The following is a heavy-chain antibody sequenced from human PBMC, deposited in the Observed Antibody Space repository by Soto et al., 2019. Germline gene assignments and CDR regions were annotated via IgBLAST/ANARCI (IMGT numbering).Heavy chain of an antibody. CDR1: GYSFTSYW. Sequence: GESLNISCKGSGYSFTSYWIGWVRQMPGKGLEWMGIIYPGDSDTRYSPSFQGQVTISADKSISTAYLQWSSLKASDTAMYYCARQRGATIFGVVRDDNWFDPWGQGTLVTVSS. CDR2: IYPGDSDT. CDR3: ARQRGATIFGVVRDDNWFDP. V-gene: IGHV5-51*01. J-gene: IGHJ5*02. D-gene: IGHD3-3*01.